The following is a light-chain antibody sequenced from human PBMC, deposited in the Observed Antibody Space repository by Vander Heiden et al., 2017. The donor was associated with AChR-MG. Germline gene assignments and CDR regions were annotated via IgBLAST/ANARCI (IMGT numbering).Light chain of an antibody. CDR3: QSYDSSLSGSV. CDR1: RSNIGAGYD. CDR2: GNS. V-gene: IGLV1-40*01. Sequence: QSVLTQPPPVSGAPGQRVTIPCTGSRSNIGAGYDVHWCQQLPGTAPKLLIYGNSNRPSGVPDRFSGSKSGTSASLAITGLQAEDEADYYCQSYDSSLSGSVFGGGTKLTVL. J-gene: IGLJ3*02.